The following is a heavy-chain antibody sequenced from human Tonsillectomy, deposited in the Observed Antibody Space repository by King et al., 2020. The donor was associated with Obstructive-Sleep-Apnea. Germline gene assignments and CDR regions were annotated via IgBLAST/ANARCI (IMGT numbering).Heavy chain of an antibody. V-gene: IGHV4-30-4*01. Sequence: VQLQESGPGLVKPSQTLSLTCTVSGGSISSGDYYWSWIRQPPGKGLEWIGYIYYSGSTYYNPSLKSRVTISVDTSKNQFSLKLRSVTAADTAVYYCARGEYYYDSSGYHRLANWFDPWGQGTLVTVSS. CDR1: GGSISSGDYY. J-gene: IGHJ5*02. CDR3: ARGEYYYDSSGYHRLANWFDP. CDR2: IYYSGST. D-gene: IGHD3-22*01.